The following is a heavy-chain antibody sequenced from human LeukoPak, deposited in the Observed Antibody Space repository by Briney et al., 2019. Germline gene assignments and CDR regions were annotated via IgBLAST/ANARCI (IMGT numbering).Heavy chain of an antibody. D-gene: IGHD3-9*01. V-gene: IGHV1-46*01. CDR1: GYTFTSYY. J-gene: IGHJ5*02. CDR2: INPSGGST. Sequence: ASVKVSCKASGYTFTSYYMHWVRQAPGQGLEWMGIINPSGGSTSYAQKFQGRVTMTRDTSTSTVYMELSSLRSEDTAVYYCERVALHYDILTGYYFNASGRWWFDPWGQGTLVTVSS. CDR3: ERVALHYDILTGYYFNASGRWWFDP.